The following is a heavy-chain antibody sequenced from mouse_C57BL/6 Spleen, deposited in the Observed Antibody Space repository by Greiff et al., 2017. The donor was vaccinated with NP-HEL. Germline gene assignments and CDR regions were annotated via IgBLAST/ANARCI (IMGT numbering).Heavy chain of an antibody. Sequence: QVQLQQSGAELVKPGASVKISCKASGYAFSSYWMNWVKQRPGQGLEWIGQIYPGDGDTNYNGKFKGKATLTADKSSSTAYMQLSSLTSEDSAVYFCARWGGYDGSSFAYWGQGTLVTVSA. CDR1: GYAFSSYW. J-gene: IGHJ3*01. V-gene: IGHV1-80*01. CDR2: IYPGDGDT. D-gene: IGHD2-2*01. CDR3: ARWGGYDGSSFAY.